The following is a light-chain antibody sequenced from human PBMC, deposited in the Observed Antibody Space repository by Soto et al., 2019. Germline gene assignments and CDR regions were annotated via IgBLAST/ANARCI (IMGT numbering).Light chain of an antibody. V-gene: IGKV1-27*01. Sequence: DIQMTQSPSSLSASVGDRVTITCRASQGISNYLAWYQQKPGKVPKLLIYAASTLQSGVPSRFSGSGSGTDFTLTISSLQTEDVATYYCQKSRFGGGTKVEIK. CDR2: AAS. J-gene: IGKJ4*01. CDR3: QKSR. CDR1: QGISNY.